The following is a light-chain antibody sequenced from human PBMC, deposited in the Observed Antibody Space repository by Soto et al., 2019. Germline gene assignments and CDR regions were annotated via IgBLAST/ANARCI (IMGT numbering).Light chain of an antibody. CDR2: GAS. J-gene: IGKJ1*01. Sequence: EIVMTQSPATLSVSPGERATLSCRASQSVSSNLAWYQQKPGQAPRLLIYGASTRDTGIPARFSGSRSGTEYTLTISSLQSEDFAVYYYQQYNNWPRTFGQGTKVEIK. V-gene: IGKV3-15*01. CDR3: QQYNNWPRT. CDR1: QSVSSN.